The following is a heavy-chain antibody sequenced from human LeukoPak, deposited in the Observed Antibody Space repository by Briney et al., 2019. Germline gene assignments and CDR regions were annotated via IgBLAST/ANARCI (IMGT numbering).Heavy chain of an antibody. D-gene: IGHD1-26*01. J-gene: IGHJ4*02. CDR3: AILVGATIDY. Sequence: SETLSLTCTVSGGSIRSSTYYWGWVCQPAGKGLEWIGRIYTSGSTNYNPSLKSRVTISVDTSKNQFSLKLSSVTAADTAVYYCAILVGATIDYWGQGTLVTVSS. CDR1: GGSIRSSTYY. V-gene: IGHV4-61*02. CDR2: IYTSGST.